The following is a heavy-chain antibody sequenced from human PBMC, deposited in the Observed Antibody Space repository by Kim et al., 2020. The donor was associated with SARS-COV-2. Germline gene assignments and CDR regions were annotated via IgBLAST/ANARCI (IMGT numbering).Heavy chain of an antibody. CDR3: ATVLSSYYYDSRAGYFDY. CDR1: GFSFSSYS. Sequence: GGSLRLSCAASGFSFSSYSMNWVRQAPGKGLEWVSSISSTSSYIYYADSVKGRFTISRDNAKNSLYLQMNSLRAEDTAVYYCATVLSSYYYDSRAGYFDYWGQGTLVTVSS. V-gene: IGHV3-21*01. D-gene: IGHD3-22*01. CDR2: ISSTSSYI. J-gene: IGHJ4*02.